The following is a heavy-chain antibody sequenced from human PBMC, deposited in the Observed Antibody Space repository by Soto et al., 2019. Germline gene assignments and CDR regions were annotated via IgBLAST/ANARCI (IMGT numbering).Heavy chain of an antibody. Sequence: PGGSLRLSCAASGFTFDDYTMHWVRQAPGKGLEWVSLISWDGGSTYYADSVKGRFTISRDNSKNSLYLQMNSLRTEDTALYYCANSRFRGYHDGMDVRARRSTVIVSS. CDR3: ANSRFRGYHDGMDV. CDR1: GFTFDDYT. D-gene: IGHD3-16*01. J-gene: IGHJ6*01. V-gene: IGHV3-43*01. CDR2: ISWDGGST.